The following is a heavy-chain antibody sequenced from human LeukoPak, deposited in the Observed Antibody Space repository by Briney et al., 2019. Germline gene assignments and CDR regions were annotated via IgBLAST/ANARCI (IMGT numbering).Heavy chain of an antibody. Sequence: GGSLRLACAASGFTFDDYAMHWVRQAPGKGLEWVSLISGDGGSTYYADSVKGRFTISRDNSKNSLYLQMNSLRTEDTALYYCAKGSTDIVVVPAARYYYYYGMDVWGQGTTVTVSS. J-gene: IGHJ6*02. V-gene: IGHV3-43*02. D-gene: IGHD2-2*01. CDR2: ISGDGGST. CDR1: GFTFDDYA. CDR3: AKGSTDIVVVPAARYYYYYGMDV.